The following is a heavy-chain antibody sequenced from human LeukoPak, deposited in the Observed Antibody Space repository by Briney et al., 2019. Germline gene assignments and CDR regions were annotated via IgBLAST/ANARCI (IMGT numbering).Heavy chain of an antibody. CDR1: GYTFTSYY. CDR3: ARVSFGGSSXYPSPSNYFDY. CDR2: ISAYNGNT. D-gene: IGHD6-13*01. Sequence: ASVKVSCTASGYTFTSYYMHWVRQAPGQGLEWMGWISAYNGNTNYAQKLQGRVTMTTDTSTSTAYMELRSLRSDDTAVYYCARVSFGGSSXYPSPSNYFDYWGQGTLVTVSS. J-gene: IGHJ4*02. V-gene: IGHV1-18*04.